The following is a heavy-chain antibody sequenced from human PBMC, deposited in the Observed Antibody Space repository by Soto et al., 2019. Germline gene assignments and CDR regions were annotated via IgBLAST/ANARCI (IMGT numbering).Heavy chain of an antibody. CDR1: GDSISNLDYF. J-gene: IGHJ5*01. Sequence: SETLSLTCSVSGDSISNLDYFWAWIRQPPGQALEYIGYIYKSATTYYNPSFESQVAISVDTSKSQFSLNVTSVTAADTAVYFCARGRYCLTGRCFPNWFDSWGQGALVTVSS. CDR2: IYKSATT. D-gene: IGHD7-27*01. V-gene: IGHV4-30-4*01. CDR3: ARGRYCLTGRCFPNWFDS.